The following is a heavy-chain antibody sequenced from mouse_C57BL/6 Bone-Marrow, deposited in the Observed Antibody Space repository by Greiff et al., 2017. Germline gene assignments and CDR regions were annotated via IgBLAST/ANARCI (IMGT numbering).Heavy chain of an antibody. CDR1: GYSFTGYY. D-gene: IGHD2-1*01. Sequence: VQLQQSGPELVKPGASVKISCKASGYSFTGYYMNWVKQSPEKSLEWIGEINPSTGGTTYNQKFKAKATLTVDKSSSTAYMQLKSLTSEDSAVYYCARKGIEGNYYTYYAMDYWGQGTSVTVSS. V-gene: IGHV1-42*01. J-gene: IGHJ4*01. CDR2: INPSTGGT. CDR3: ARKGIEGNYYTYYAMDY.